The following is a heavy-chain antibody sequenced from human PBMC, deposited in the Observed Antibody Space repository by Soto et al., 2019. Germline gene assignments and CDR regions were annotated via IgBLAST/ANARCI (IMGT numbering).Heavy chain of an antibody. CDR1: GGSGSSGSYY. V-gene: IGHV4-61*01. J-gene: IGHJ6*02. CDR2: IYYSGST. Sequence: PSETLSLTCTVSGGSGSSGSYYWSWIRQPPGKGLEWIGYIYYSGSTNYNPSLKSRVTISVDTSKNQFSLKLSSVTAADTAVYYCARDRREARGSPSTRYYGMDVWGQGTTVTVSS. CDR3: ARDRREARGSPSTRYYGMDV. D-gene: IGHD1-1*01.